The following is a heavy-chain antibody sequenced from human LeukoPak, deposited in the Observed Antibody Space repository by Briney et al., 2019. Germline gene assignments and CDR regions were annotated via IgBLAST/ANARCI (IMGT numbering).Heavy chain of an antibody. CDR2: ISGSAGST. D-gene: IGHD3-22*01. V-gene: IGHV3-23*01. CDR1: GFTFSSYA. CDR3: AKAAYDSSGYYLYYFDY. J-gene: IGHJ4*02. Sequence: GSLRLSCAASGFTFSSYAMGWVRQAPGKGLEWVSAISGSAGSTYYADSVKGRFTISRDNSKNTLYLQMNSLRAEDTAVYYCAKAAYDSSGYYLYYFDYWGQGTLVTVSS.